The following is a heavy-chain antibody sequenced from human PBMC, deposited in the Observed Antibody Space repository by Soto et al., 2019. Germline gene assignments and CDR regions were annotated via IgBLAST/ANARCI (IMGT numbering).Heavy chain of an antibody. CDR3: ARDHPYYDSSGYRAYGMDV. V-gene: IGHV4-31*03. D-gene: IGHD3-22*01. Sequence: PSETLSLTCTVSGGSISSGGYYWSWIRQHPGKGLEWIGYIYYSGSTYYNPSLKSRVTISVDTSKNQFSLKLSSVTAADTAVYYCARDHPYYDSSGYRAYGMDVWGQGTTVTVSS. CDR2: IYYSGST. J-gene: IGHJ6*02. CDR1: GGSISSGGYY.